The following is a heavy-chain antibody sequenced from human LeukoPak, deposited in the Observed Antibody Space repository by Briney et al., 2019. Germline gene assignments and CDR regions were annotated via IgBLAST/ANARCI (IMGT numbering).Heavy chain of an antibody. CDR2: INHSGST. CDR3: ARGVVRYFDWLLSTHPYYFDY. D-gene: IGHD3-9*01. V-gene: IGHV4-34*01. J-gene: IGHJ4*02. CDR1: GGSFSGYY. Sequence: SETLSLTCAVYGGSFSGYYWSWIRQPPGKGLEWLGEINHSGSTNYNPSLKSRVTISVDTSKNQFSLKLSSVTAADTAVYYCARGVVRYFDWLLSTHPYYFDYWGREPWSPSPQ.